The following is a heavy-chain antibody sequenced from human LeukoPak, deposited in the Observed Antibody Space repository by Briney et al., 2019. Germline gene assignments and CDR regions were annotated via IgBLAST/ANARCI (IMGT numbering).Heavy chain of an antibody. V-gene: IGHV4-34*01. D-gene: IGHD1-26*01. J-gene: IGHJ4*02. CDR3: ARGKWELRWLDY. CDR1: GGSFSGYY. CDR2: INHSGST. Sequence: PSETLSLTCAVYGGSFSGYYWSWIRQPPGKGLEWIGEINHSGSTNYNPSLKSRVTISVDTSKNQFSLKLSSVTAADTAVYCCARGKWELRWLDYWGQGTLVTVSS.